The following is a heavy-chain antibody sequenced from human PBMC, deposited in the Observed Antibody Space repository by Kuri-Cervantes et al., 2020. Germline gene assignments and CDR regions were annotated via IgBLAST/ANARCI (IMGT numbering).Heavy chain of an antibody. V-gene: IGHV4-59*01. CDR3: ASGALRIPDY. J-gene: IGHJ4*02. CDR2: IYYSGST. Sequence: GSLRLSCTVSGGSISSYHWSWIRQPPGKGLEWIGYIYYSGSTNYNPSLKSRVTISVDTSKNQFSLKLSSVTAADTAVYYCASGALRIPDYWGQGNLVTGSS. D-gene: IGHD2-21*01. CDR1: GGSISSYH.